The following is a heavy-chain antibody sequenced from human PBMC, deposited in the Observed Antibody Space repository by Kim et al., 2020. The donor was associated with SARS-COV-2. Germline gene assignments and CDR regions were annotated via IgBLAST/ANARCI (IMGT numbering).Heavy chain of an antibody. CDR1: GFTVSSNY. D-gene: IGHD4-4*01. Sequence: GGSLRLSCAASGFTVSSNYMSWVRQAPGKGLEWVSVIYSGGSTYYADSVKGRFTISRDNSKTTLYLQLNSLRAADTAAYYCARGAYSRLLFARFYYYGM. CDR3: ARGAYSRLLFARFYYYGM. V-gene: IGHV3-66*01. CDR2: IYSGGST. J-gene: IGHJ6*01.